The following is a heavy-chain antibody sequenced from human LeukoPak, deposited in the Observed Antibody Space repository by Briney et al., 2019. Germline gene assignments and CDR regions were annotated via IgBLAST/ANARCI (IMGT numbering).Heavy chain of an antibody. CDR2: IKQDGSEK. Sequence: GGSLRLSCAASGFTFSSYWMSWVRQAPGKGLEWVANIKQDGSEKYYVDSVKGRFTISRDNAKNSLYLQMNSLRAEDTAVYYCARSRKRGYSGYGWFDYWGQGTLVTVSS. J-gene: IGHJ4*02. CDR3: ARSRKRGYSGYGWFDY. V-gene: IGHV3-7*01. D-gene: IGHD5-12*01. CDR1: GFTFSSYW.